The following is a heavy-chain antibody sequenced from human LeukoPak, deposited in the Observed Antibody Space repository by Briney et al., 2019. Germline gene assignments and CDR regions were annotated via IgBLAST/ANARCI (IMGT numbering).Heavy chain of an antibody. Sequence: GGSLRLSCAVSGFTFSGYSMKWVRQAPAKGLDWVSYISSSTTTIYHADSVKGRFTVSRDNAKNSLYLQMDSLRVEDTAVYYCATDREDYDSSGYYLSDAFDIWGQGTMVTVSS. J-gene: IGHJ3*02. CDR2: ISSSTTTI. CDR3: ATDREDYDSSGYYLSDAFDI. CDR1: GFTFSGYS. V-gene: IGHV3-48*01. D-gene: IGHD3-22*01.